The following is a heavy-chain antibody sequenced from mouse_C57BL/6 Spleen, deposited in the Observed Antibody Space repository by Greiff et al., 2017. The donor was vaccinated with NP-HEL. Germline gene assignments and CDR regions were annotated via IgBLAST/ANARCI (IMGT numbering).Heavy chain of an antibody. CDR3: AREGSGYPYYFDY. CDR2: IHPNSGST. J-gene: IGHJ2*01. D-gene: IGHD3-2*02. CDR1: GYTFTSYW. V-gene: IGHV1-64*01. Sequence: QVQLQQPGAELVKPGASVKLSCKASGYTFTSYWMHWVKQRPGQGLEWIGMIHPNSGSTNYNEKFKSKATLTVDKSSSTAYMQLSSLTSEDSAVYYCAREGSGYPYYFDYWGQGTTLTVSS.